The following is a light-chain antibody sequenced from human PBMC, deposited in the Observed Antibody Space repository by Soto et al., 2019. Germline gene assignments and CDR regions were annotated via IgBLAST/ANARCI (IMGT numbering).Light chain of an antibody. J-gene: IGKJ1*01. CDR2: GAS. CDR3: LQDINYPWT. CDR1: QSISTY. Sequence: IQMTQSPSTLSGSVGDRVTITCRASQSISTYLIWYQQKPGKPPKVLIYGASNLQSGVPPRFSGSGSGTDFTLAISSLQPEDSATYYCLQDINYPWTFGQGTKVDI. V-gene: IGKV1-6*02.